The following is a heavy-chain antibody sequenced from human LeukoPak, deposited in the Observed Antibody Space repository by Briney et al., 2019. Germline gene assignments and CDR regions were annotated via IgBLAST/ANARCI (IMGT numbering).Heavy chain of an antibody. Sequence: GGSLRLSCAASGFSFSSYSTNWVRQAPGKGLKWVSTITTGDGNTYYADSVKGRFTVSRDDSKNTLYLQMNSLRAEDTAVYYCAKDGGLWVSAHWGDSWGRGTLVTVSS. D-gene: IGHD7-27*01. CDR2: ITTGDGNT. CDR1: GFSFSSYS. CDR3: AKDGGLWVSAHWGDS. J-gene: IGHJ4*02. V-gene: IGHV3-23*01.